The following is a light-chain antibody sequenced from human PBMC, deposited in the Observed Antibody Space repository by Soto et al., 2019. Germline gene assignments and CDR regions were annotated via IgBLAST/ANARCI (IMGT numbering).Light chain of an antibody. CDR3: LQHNTYPYT. Sequence: DIQMTQSPSSLSASVGDRVTITCRASQGISNLLGWFQHKPGKAPKRLIYAASSLQGGVPSRFSGSASGTDFTLTIACLQPEDFADDYCLQHNTYPYTFGQGTKLEIK. J-gene: IGKJ2*01. V-gene: IGKV1-17*01. CDR1: QGISNL. CDR2: AAS.